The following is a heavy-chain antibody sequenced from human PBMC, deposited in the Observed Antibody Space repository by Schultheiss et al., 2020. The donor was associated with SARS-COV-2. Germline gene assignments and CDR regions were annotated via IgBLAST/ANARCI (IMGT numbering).Heavy chain of an antibody. CDR1: GYIFSRFS. J-gene: IGHJ6*02. CDR2: IWYDGSNK. Sequence: GGSLRLSCAASGYIFSRFSLHWVRQAPGKGLEWVAVIWYDGSNKYYADSVKGRFTISRDNSKNTLYLQMNSLRAEDTAVYYCAKVYVITSYYYYGMDVWGQGTTVTVSS. D-gene: IGHD3-22*01. CDR3: AKVYVITSYYYYGMDV. V-gene: IGHV3-30*02.